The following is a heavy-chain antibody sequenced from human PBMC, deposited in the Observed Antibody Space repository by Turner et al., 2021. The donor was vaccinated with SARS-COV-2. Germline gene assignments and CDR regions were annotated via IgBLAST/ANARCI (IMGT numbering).Heavy chain of an antibody. CDR1: GFSLRISGLG. D-gene: IGHD6-19*01. V-gene: IGHV2-5*01. CDR2: IYWYDDK. J-gene: IGHJ4*02. CDR3: ARTRDSGWYQGQFYFDY. Sequence: QITLTESGPPLVKPTQTLTLTCTFSGFSLRISGLGVGWIRQPPGKSLEWLALIYWYDDKRYSPYLRSRLSITKDTSKNKVDITVTNMDPADTATDYCARTRDSGWYQGQFYFDYWGQGTLVTVSS.